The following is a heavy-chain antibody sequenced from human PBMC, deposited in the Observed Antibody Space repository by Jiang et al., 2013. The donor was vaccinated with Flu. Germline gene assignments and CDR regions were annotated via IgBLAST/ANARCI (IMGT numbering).Heavy chain of an antibody. CDR3: TRVGQQLVQPEKRFDP. CDR2: IRSKAYGGTT. Sequence: VQLLESGGGLVKPGRSLRLSCTASGFTFGDYAMSWFRQAPGKGLEWVGFIRSKAYGGTTEYAASVKGRFTISRDDSKSIAYLQMNSLKTEDTAVYYCTRVGQQLVQPEKRFDPWGQGTLVTVSS. J-gene: IGHJ5*02. CDR1: GFTFGDYA. V-gene: IGHV3-49*05. D-gene: IGHD6-13*01.